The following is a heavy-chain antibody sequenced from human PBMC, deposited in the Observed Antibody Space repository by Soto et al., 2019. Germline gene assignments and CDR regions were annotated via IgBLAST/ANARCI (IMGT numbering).Heavy chain of an antibody. CDR2: ISSSSSYI. CDR1: GFTFSNYA. V-gene: IGHV3-21*01. Sequence: GGSLRLSCAVSGFTFSNYAMNWVRQAPGKGLEWVSSISSSSSYIYYADSVKGRFTIPRDNAKNSLYLQMNSLRAEDTAVYYCARDPEIAAVFDYWGQGTLVTVSS. D-gene: IGHD6-25*01. J-gene: IGHJ4*02. CDR3: ARDPEIAAVFDY.